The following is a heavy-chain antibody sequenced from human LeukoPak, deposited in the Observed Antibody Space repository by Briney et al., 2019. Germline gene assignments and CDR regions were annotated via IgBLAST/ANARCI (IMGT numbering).Heavy chain of an antibody. D-gene: IGHD2-21*02. CDR3: AKNSRAYCGGDCSFDY. CDR1: GFTFSSYA. Sequence: GGSLRLSCAASGFTFSSYAMSWVRQAPGKGLEWVSAISGSGGSTYYADSVKGRFTISRDNSKNTLYLQMNSLRAEDTAVYYCAKNSRAYCGGDCSFDYWGQGTLVTVSS. V-gene: IGHV3-23*01. J-gene: IGHJ4*02. CDR2: ISGSGGST.